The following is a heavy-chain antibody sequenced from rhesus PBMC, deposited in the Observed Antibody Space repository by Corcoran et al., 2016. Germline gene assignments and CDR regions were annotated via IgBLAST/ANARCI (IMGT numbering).Heavy chain of an antibody. D-gene: IGHD1-14*01. J-gene: IGHJ4*01. CDR2: IYWDDDK. Sequence: QVTLKESGPALVKPTQTLTLTCTFSGFSISTSGMGVGWIRQPPGKALEWLALIYWDDDKYSSTSLKSRLPISKDTSKNPVVLTMTNMDPVDTATYYCARRWDSWDVFDYWGQGVLVTVSS. V-gene: IGHV2-174*01. CDR1: GFSISTSGMG. CDR3: ARRWDSWDVFDY.